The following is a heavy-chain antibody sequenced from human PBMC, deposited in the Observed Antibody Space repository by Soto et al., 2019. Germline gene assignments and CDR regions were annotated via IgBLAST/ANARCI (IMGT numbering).Heavy chain of an antibody. CDR2: INAGNGNT. V-gene: IGHV1-3*01. Sequence: QVQLVQSGAEVKKPGASVKVSCKASGYTFTSYAMHWVRQAPGQRLEWMGWINAGNGNTKYSLKCQGRVTITRDTSARTAYMELSSLRSEDTAVYYCAWGPDYYGSGSLVSWGQGTLVTVSS. CDR3: AWGPDYYGSGSLVS. CDR1: GYTFTSYA. J-gene: IGHJ4*02. D-gene: IGHD3-10*01.